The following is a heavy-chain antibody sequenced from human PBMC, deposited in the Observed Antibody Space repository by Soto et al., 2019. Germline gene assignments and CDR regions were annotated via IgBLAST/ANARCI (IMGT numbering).Heavy chain of an antibody. V-gene: IGHV3-30*18. Sequence: QVQLVESGGGVVQPGRSLRFSCAASGFTFSNYGMHWVRQAPGKGLEWVAVISADGSNKFYVDPVKGRFTISRDNSTDTVYLQMNSLRVEDTAVYYCAKDRGSGWNYYGLGAWGQGTTVTVSS. D-gene: IGHD6-19*01. J-gene: IGHJ6*02. CDR1: GFTFSNYG. CDR2: ISADGSNK. CDR3: AKDRGSGWNYYGLGA.